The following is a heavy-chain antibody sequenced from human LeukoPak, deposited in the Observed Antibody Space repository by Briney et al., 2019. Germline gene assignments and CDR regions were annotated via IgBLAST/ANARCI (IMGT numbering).Heavy chain of an antibody. CDR1: GYSISTGYY. J-gene: IGHJ6*03. CDR2: FYHGGST. Sequence: SETLSLTCTVSGYSISTGYYWDWIRQPPGKGLEWIGTFYHGGSTNYNPSLKSRVTISVDTSKNQFSLKLSSVTAADTAVYYCASTSAGFWSGYYNYYYYMDVWGKGTTVTVSS. D-gene: IGHD3-3*01. V-gene: IGHV4-38-2*02. CDR3: ASTSAGFWSGYYNYYYYMDV.